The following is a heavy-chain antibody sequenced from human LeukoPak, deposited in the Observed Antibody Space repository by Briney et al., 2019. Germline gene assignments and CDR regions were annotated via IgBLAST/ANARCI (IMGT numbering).Heavy chain of an antibody. J-gene: IGHJ4*02. CDR1: GGSISSYY. CDR3: ARVHYYYDSSGYYTYYFDY. D-gene: IGHD3-22*01. V-gene: IGHV4-59*01. Sequence: PSETLSLTCTVSGGSISSYYWSWIRQPPGKGLEWIGYIYYSGSTNYNPSPKSRVTISVDTSKNQFSLKLSSVTAADTAVYYCARVHYYYDSSGYYTYYFDYWGQGTLVTVSS. CDR2: IYYSGST.